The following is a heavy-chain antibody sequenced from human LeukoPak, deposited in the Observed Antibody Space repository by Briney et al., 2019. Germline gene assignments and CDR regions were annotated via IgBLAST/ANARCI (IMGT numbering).Heavy chain of an antibody. D-gene: IGHD4-17*01. CDR1: GGSISSSDW. V-gene: IGHV4-4*02. CDR3: ARVGQRLRGGGDY. CDR2: IYHSGTT. Sequence: SETLSLTCAVSGGSISSSDWWSWVRQPPGKGLEWIGEIYHSGTTSYNPSLKSRVTISVDTSKNQFSLRLSSVTAADTAVYYCARVGQRLRGGGDYWGQGTLVTVSS. J-gene: IGHJ4*02.